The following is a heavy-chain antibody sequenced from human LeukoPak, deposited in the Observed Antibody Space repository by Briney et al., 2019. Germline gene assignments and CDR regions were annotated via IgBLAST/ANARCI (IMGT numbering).Heavy chain of an antibody. CDR1: GGSISSYY. Sequence: SETLSLTCTVSGGSISSYYCSWIRQPPGKGLEWIGYIYYSGNTNYNPSLKSRVTISVDTSKNQFSLKLSSVTAADTAVYYCARDTGNYPHVAFDIWGQGTLVTVSS. CDR2: IYYSGNT. J-gene: IGHJ3*02. D-gene: IGHD1-7*01. V-gene: IGHV4-59*01. CDR3: ARDTGNYPHVAFDI.